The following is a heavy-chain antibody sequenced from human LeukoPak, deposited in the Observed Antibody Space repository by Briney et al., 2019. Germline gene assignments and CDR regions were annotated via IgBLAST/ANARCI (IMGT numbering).Heavy chain of an antibody. D-gene: IGHD3-10*01. Sequence: GGSLRLSCAASGFTFSRFWMSWVRQAPGKGLEWVASIDQDERTIRYVDSVRGRFTISRDNSKSTLYIQMNSLRAEDTAVYYCARAKPKNMVRGLIMRRESRYYFDYWGQGTLVTVSS. V-gene: IGHV3-7*03. CDR2: IDQDERTI. CDR1: GFTFSRFW. J-gene: IGHJ4*02. CDR3: ARAKPKNMVRGLIMRRESRYYFDY.